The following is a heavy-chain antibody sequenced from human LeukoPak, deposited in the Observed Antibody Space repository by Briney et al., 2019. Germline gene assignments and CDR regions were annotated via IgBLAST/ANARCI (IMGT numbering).Heavy chain of an antibody. J-gene: IGHJ4*02. CDR3: ARDSSSWCCFDY. Sequence: SETLSLTCTVSGGSISSSSYYWGWIRQPPGKGLEWIGSIYCSGSTYYNPSLKSRVTISVDTSKNQFSLKLSSVTAADTAVYYCARDSSSWCCFDYWGQGTLVTVSS. CDR2: IYCSGST. CDR1: GGSISSSSYY. V-gene: IGHV4-39*01. D-gene: IGHD6-13*01.